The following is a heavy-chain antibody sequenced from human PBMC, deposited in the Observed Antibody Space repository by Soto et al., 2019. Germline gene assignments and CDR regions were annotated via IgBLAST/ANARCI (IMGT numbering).Heavy chain of an antibody. CDR1: GFTFTRFS. J-gene: IGHJ4*02. CDR2: ISSTTNYI. V-gene: IGHV3-21*06. Sequence: GGSLRLSCAASGFTFTRFSMNWVRQAPGKGLGWVSSISSTTNYIYYGDSMKGRFTISRDNAKNSLYLEMNSLRAEDTAVYYCARESEDLTSNFDYWGQGTLVTVSS. CDR3: ARESEDLTSNFDY.